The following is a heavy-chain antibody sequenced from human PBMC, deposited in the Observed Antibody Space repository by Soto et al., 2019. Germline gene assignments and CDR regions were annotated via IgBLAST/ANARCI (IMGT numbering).Heavy chain of an antibody. D-gene: IGHD3-22*01. CDR3: AGANSSGYFSAFDI. CDR1: GFTFSSYA. CDR2: ISYDGSNK. Sequence: QVQLVESGGGVVQPGRSLRLSCAASGFTFSSYAMHWVRQAPGKGLEWVAVISYDGSNKYYADSVKGRFTISRDNSKNTLYLQMNSLRAEDTAVYYCAGANSSGYFSAFDIWGQGTMVTVSS. J-gene: IGHJ3*02. V-gene: IGHV3-30-3*01.